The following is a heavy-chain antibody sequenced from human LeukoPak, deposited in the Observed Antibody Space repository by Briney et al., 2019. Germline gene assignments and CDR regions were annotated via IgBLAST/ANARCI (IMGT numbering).Heavy chain of an antibody. CDR1: GFTFSSYA. CDR3: AKDPRPTVTTYLKYYYGMDV. J-gene: IGHJ6*02. V-gene: IGHV3-23*01. D-gene: IGHD4-17*01. CDR2: ISGSGGST. Sequence: GGSLRLSCAASGFTFSSYAMSWVRQAPGKGLERVSAISGSGGSTYYADSVKGRFTISRDNSKNTLYLQMNSLRAEDTAVYYCAKDPRPTVTTYLKYYYGMDVWGQGTTVTVSS.